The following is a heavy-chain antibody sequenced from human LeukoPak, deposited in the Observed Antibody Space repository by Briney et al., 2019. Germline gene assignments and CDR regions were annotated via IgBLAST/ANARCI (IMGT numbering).Heavy chain of an antibody. CDR1: GLTFSNAW. Sequence: PGGSLRLSCAASGLTFSNAWMSWVRQASGKGLEWVGRIKSKTDGGTTDYAAPVKGRFTISRDDSKNTLYLQMNSLKTEDTAVYYCTTVDGSGGPKAFDIWGQGTMVTVSS. CDR2: IKSKTDGGTT. J-gene: IGHJ3*02. CDR3: TTVDGSGGPKAFDI. D-gene: IGHD3-10*01. V-gene: IGHV3-15*01.